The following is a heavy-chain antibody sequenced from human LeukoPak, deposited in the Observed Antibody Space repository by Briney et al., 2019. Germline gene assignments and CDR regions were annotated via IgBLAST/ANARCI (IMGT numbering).Heavy chain of an antibody. J-gene: IGHJ6*02. CDR2: IGGSGGNT. Sequence: GGSLRLSCAASGFTFSSYAMSWVRQAPGKGLEWVSAIGGSGGNTYYADSVKGRFTISRDNSKNTLYLQMNSLRAEDTAVYYCARVRNPYNRYGMDVWGQGTTVTVSS. CDR1: GFTFSSYA. D-gene: IGHD1-1*01. CDR3: ARVRNPYNRYGMDV. V-gene: IGHV3-23*01.